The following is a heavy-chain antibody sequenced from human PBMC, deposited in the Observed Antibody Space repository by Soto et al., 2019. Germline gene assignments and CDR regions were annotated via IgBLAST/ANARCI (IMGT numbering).Heavy chain of an antibody. D-gene: IGHD1-7*01. CDR1: GFTFGDFY. CDR3: ARPNWNSRGGVLNF. CDR2: ISKTASTV. Sequence: QAQLVESGGDLVKPGGSLRLSCAASGFTFGDFYMTWIRQAPGMGLEWISYISKTASTVYYADSVKGRFSISRDNAKNSLYLQMDSLIVEDPAVYYCARPNWNSRGGVLNFWGRGTLVIVSS. J-gene: IGHJ4*02. V-gene: IGHV3-11*01.